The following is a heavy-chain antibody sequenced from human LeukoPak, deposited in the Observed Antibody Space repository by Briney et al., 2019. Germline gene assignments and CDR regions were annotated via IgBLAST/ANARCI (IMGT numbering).Heavy chain of an antibody. CDR3: ARDGDTYGYYYYGLDV. V-gene: IGHV1-2*02. J-gene: IGHJ6*02. Sequence: ASVKVSCKASGGTFSSYAISWVRQAPGQGLEWMGWINPNSGGTKYAQTFKGRVTMTRDTSISTAYMELSSLRSDDTAVYYCARDGDTYGYYYYGLDVWGQGTTVTVSS. D-gene: IGHD5-18*01. CDR1: GGTFSSYA. CDR2: INPNSGGT.